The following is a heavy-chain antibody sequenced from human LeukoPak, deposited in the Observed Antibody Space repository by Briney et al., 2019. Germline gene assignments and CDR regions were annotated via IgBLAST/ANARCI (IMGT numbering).Heavy chain of an antibody. Sequence: SETLSLTCTVSGGSISSYYWGWIRQPPGKGLEWIGYVYYSGSTNYNPSLRSRVTISVDMPKNQFSLKLTSVTAADTAVYYCARGATSFDFWGQGTLVTVSS. CDR1: GGSISSYY. CDR3: ARGATSFDF. CDR2: VYYSGST. V-gene: IGHV4-59*01. J-gene: IGHJ4*02.